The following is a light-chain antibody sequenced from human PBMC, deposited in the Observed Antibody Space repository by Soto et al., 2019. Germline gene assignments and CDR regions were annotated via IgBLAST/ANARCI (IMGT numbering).Light chain of an antibody. CDR1: QSLNSL. J-gene: IGKJ1*01. CDR3: QQSYSTPWT. CDR2: DAS. Sequence: DIQMTQSASSLSASVGDRVTITCRASQSLNSLLAWYQQKPGRAPKLLIYDASTLESGVPSRFSGSGSGTDFTLTISSLQPEDFATYYCQQSYSTPWTFGQGTKVDIK. V-gene: IGKV1-39*01.